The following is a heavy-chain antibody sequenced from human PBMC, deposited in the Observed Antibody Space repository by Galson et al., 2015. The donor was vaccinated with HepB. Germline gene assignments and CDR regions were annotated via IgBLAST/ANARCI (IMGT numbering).Heavy chain of an antibody. D-gene: IGHD3-10*01. CDR2: ISYDGSNK. CDR3: ARGGGSGGAIFDY. Sequence: SLRLSCAASGFTFSSYAMHWVRQAPGKGLEWVAVISYDGSNKYYADSVKGRFTISRDNSKNTLYLQMNSLRAEDTAVYYCARGGGSGGAIFDYWGQGTLVTVSS. J-gene: IGHJ4*02. V-gene: IGHV3-30-3*01. CDR1: GFTFSSYA.